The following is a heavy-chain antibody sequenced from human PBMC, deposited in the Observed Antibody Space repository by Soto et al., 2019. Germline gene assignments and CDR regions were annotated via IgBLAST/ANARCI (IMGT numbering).Heavy chain of an antibody. Sequence: GASVKVSCKASGYTFTNYAIHWVRQAPGQRLEWMVWINAGNGHTKYSQKFQGRVTVTRDPSAATAYMELSSLRSEDTAVYYCARGRWTQTTADYYLDYWGQGTLVTVSS. V-gene: IGHV1-3*01. D-gene: IGHD1-1*01. CDR1: GYTFTNYA. J-gene: IGHJ4*02. CDR3: ARGRWTQTTADYYLDY. CDR2: INAGNGHT.